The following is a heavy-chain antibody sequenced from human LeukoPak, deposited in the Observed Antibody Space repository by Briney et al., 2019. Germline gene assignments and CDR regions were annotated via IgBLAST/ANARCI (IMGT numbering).Heavy chain of an antibody. CDR3: AKSSYGDSSNYEGALDY. D-gene: IGHD1-7*01. CDR2: ISGSGGRT. J-gene: IGHJ4*02. Sequence: PGGSLRLSCAASGFTFSTYAMNWVRQAPGKELEWVSGISGSGGRTYYADSVKGRFSISRDNSKSTLYLQMNSLRAEDTALYYCAKSSYGDSSNYEGALDYWGQGTLVTVSS. V-gene: IGHV3-23*01. CDR1: GFTFSTYA.